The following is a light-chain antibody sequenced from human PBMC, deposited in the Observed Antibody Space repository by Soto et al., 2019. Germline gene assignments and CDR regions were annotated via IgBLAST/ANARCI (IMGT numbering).Light chain of an antibody. V-gene: IGKV3-20*01. Sequence: EIVLTQSPGTLSLSPGERATLSCGASQSVTSNYLAWYQQRPGQAPRLLIYGASSRATGIPDRFSGSGSGTDFTLSISRLEPEDFAVYYCQQYGSSPGTFGQGTKVEI. CDR3: QQYGSSPGT. CDR2: GAS. CDR1: QSVTSNY. J-gene: IGKJ1*01.